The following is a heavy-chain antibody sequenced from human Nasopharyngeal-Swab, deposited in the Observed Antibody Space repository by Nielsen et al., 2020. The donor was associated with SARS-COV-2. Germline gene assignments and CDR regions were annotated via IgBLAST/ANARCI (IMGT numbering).Heavy chain of an antibody. Sequence: GESLKISCAASGFTVSSNYMSWVRQAPGKGLEWVSVIYSGGSTYYADSAKGRFTISRDNSKNTLYLQMNSLRAEDTAVYYCAITSRSWGQGTLVTVSS. V-gene: IGHV3-53*01. J-gene: IGHJ5*02. CDR1: GFTVSSNY. CDR2: IYSGGST. CDR3: AITSRS.